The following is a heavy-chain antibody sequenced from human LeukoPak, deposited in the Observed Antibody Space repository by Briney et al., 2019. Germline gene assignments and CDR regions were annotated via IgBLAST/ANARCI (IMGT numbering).Heavy chain of an antibody. CDR2: TYYRSKWYN. CDR1: GYSVSSNSSA. V-gene: IGHV6-1*01. D-gene: IGHD5-24*01. J-gene: IGHJ3*01. Sequence: SQTLSLTCDISGYSVSSNSSACNWIRQSPSRGLEWMGRTYYRSKWYNDYAVSVKSRITINPDTSKNQFSLQLNSATPEDTAVYYCARGGQGDGYSADEAFDFWGQGTMVTVSS. CDR3: ARGGQGDGYSADEAFDF.